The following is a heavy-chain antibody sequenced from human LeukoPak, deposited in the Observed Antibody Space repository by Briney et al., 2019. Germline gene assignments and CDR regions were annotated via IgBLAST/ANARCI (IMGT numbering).Heavy chain of an antibody. CDR3: ARDAKYYASGSYHDY. Sequence: SETLSLTCTVSGGSISSYSWSWIRQPAGKGLEWIGRIYTSGTTNFNPSLKSRVTMSVDTSKNHFSLKLSSVTAADTAVYYCARDAKYYASGSYHDYWGQGTLVTVSS. CDR1: GGSISSYS. J-gene: IGHJ4*02. CDR2: IYTSGTT. V-gene: IGHV4-4*07. D-gene: IGHD3-10*01.